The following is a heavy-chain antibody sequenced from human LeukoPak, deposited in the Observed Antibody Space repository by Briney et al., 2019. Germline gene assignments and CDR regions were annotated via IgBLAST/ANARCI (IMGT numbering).Heavy chain of an antibody. V-gene: IGHV4-38-2*02. J-gene: IGHJ3*02. Sequence: SETLSLTCTVSGYSISSGYYWGWIRQPPGMGLEWIGYIYYSGSTNYNPSLKSRVTISVDTSKNQFSLKLSSVTAADTAVYYCARAPGGYGSGSRGAFDIWGQGTMVTVSS. CDR1: GYSISSGYY. D-gene: IGHD3-10*01. CDR3: ARAPGGYGSGSRGAFDI. CDR2: IYYSGST.